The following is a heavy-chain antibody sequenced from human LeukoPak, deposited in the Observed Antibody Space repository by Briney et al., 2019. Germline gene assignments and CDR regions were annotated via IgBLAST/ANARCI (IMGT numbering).Heavy chain of an antibody. D-gene: IGHD2-2*01. CDR3: ASDSRSSISYY. V-gene: IGHV4-34*01. CDR2: INHSGGI. CDR1: GGSFGGFY. J-gene: IGHJ4*02. Sequence: SETLSLTCAAYGGSFGGFYWTWIRQSPDKGLEWIGEINHSGGINYNPSLKSRATISLDTSKNQFSLKLSSVTATDTALYYCASDSRSSISYYWGQGTLVTVSP.